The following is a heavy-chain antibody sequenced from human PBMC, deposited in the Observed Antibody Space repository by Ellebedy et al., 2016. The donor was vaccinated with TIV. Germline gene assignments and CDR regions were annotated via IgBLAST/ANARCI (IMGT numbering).Heavy chain of an antibody. Sequence: ASVKVSXKASGYTFTSYGISWVRQAPGQGLEWMGWISAYNGNTNYAQKFQGRVTMTTDTSTSTAYMELRSLRSDDTAVYYCARDRYYDESIGYYPRNWGQGTLVTVSS. J-gene: IGHJ4*02. CDR3: ARDRYYDESIGYYPRN. D-gene: IGHD3-22*01. V-gene: IGHV1-18*04. CDR1: GYTFTSYG. CDR2: ISAYNGNT.